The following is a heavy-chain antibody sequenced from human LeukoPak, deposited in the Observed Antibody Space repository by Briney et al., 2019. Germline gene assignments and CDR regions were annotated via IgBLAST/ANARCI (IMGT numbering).Heavy chain of an antibody. Sequence: GGSLRLSCAASGFTFSSYWLSWVRQAPGKGLEWVANIKQDGSESHYVDSVKGRFTISRDNAKNSLYLQMNSLRAEDTAVYYCARIAVAGPFDAFDIWGQGTMVTASS. D-gene: IGHD6-19*01. V-gene: IGHV3-7*01. CDR3: ARIAVAGPFDAFDI. CDR2: IKQDGSES. CDR1: GFTFSSYW. J-gene: IGHJ3*02.